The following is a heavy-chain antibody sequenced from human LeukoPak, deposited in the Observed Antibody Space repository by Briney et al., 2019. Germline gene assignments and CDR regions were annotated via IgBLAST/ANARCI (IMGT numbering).Heavy chain of an antibody. J-gene: IGHJ4*02. Sequence: PGGSLRLSCAASGFTFSSYAMHWVRQAPGKGLEWVAVIPYDGSNKYYADSVKGRFTISRDNSKNTLYLQMNSPRAEDTAVYYCATPNYYDSSGNYFDYWGQGTLVTVSS. CDR2: IPYDGSNK. V-gene: IGHV3-30-3*01. CDR1: GFTFSSYA. CDR3: ATPNYYDSSGNYFDY. D-gene: IGHD3-22*01.